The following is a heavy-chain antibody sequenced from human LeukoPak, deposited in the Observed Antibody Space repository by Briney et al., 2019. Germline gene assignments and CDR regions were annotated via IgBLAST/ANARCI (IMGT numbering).Heavy chain of an antibody. CDR3: AKGPARDAFDI. V-gene: IGHV3-23*01. CDR2: ISGSGGNT. CDR1: GFTFSSYS. J-gene: IGHJ3*02. Sequence: GGSLRLSCGVSGFTFSSYSMNWVRQAPGKGLEWVSAISGSGGNTYYADSVKGRFTISRDNSKNTLYLQMNSLRAEDTAVYYCAKGPARDAFDIWGQGTMVTVSS. D-gene: IGHD6-6*01.